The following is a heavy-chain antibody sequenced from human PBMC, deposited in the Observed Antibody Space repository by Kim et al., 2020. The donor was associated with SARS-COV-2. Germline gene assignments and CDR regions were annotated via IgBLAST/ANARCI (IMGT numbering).Heavy chain of an antibody. V-gene: IGHV3-74*01. Sequence: IYAGSVKGRFTISRDNAKNTVFLHMNNLRAEDTAVYYCLLINXEXSDYWGQGTLVTVSS. CDR3: LLINXEXSDY. D-gene: IGHD1-26*01. J-gene: IGHJ4*02.